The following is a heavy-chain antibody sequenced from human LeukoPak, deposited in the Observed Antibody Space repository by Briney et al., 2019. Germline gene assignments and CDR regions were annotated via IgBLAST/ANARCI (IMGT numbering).Heavy chain of an antibody. V-gene: IGHV1-24*01. J-gene: IGHJ5*02. CDR3: ARDLGRIAARQWFDP. Sequence: EASVKVSCKVSGYTLTELSMHWVRQAPGKGLEWMGGFDPEDGETIYAQKFQGRVTMTEDTSTDTAYMELSSLRSEDTAVYYCARDLGRIAARQWFDPWGQGTLVTVSS. D-gene: IGHD6-6*01. CDR1: GYTLTELS. CDR2: FDPEDGET.